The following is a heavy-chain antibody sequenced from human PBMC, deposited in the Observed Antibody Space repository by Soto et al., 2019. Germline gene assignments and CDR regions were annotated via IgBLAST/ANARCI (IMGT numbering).Heavy chain of an antibody. CDR3: AKGRNRIAAAGTLLDY. J-gene: IGHJ4*02. CDR1: GFTFSSYD. Sequence: GGSLRLSCAASGFTFSSYDMSWVRQAPGKGLEWVSAISGSGGSTYYADSVKGRFTISRDNSKNTLYLQMNSLRAEDTAVYYCAKGRNRIAAAGTLLDYWGQGTLVTVSS. CDR2: ISGSGGST. V-gene: IGHV3-23*01. D-gene: IGHD6-13*01.